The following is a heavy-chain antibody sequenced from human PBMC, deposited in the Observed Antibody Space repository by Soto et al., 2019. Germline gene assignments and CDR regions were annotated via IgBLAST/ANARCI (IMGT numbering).Heavy chain of an antibody. J-gene: IGHJ5*02. V-gene: IGHV3-21*01. CDR2: ISSSSSYI. CDR1: GFTFSSYG. Sequence: PGGSLRLSCAASGFTFSSYGMHWVRQAPGKGLEWVSSISSSSSYIYYADSVKGRFTISRDNAKNSLYLQMNSLRDEDTAVYYCAREGGNLNWFDPWGQGTLVTVSS. CDR3: AREGGNLNWFDP. D-gene: IGHD1-26*01.